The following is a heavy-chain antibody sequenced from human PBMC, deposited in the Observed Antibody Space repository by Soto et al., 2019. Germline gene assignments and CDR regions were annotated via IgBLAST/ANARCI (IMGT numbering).Heavy chain of an antibody. CDR1: GDSIVTSGYY. CDR2: IYYTGDT. J-gene: IGHJ4*02. CDR3: ARDSGLYSSSSFDS. Sequence: QVQLQESGPGLVKPSQTLSLTCSVSGDSIVTSGYYWSWIRQHPGKGLEWIGRIYYTGDTYYHPSLTSQFTQSVDTSKNQFSLNLTSLTAADTAMYYCARDSGLYSSSSFDSWGRGTRVTLSS. D-gene: IGHD6-6*01. V-gene: IGHV4-31*01.